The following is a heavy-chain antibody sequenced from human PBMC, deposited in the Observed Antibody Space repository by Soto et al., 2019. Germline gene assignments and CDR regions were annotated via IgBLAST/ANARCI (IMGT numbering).Heavy chain of an antibody. D-gene: IGHD2-15*01. V-gene: IGHV4-59*08. CDR1: GGSISSNY. CDR2: IYYSGST. Sequence: QVQLQESGPGLVKPSETLSLTCSVSGGSISSNYWSWIRQPPGKGLEWIGYIYYSGSTNYNPSLRSRVTISLDTSKNQFSLKLSSVTAADTAVYYCASYLGVSGGNDYWGQGTLVTVSS. CDR3: ASYLGVSGGNDY. J-gene: IGHJ4*02.